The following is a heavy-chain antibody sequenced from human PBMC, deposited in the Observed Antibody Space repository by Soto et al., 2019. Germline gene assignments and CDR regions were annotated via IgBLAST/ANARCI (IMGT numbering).Heavy chain of an antibody. CDR3: ARGEYDSSGLYSWAPLGFDV. CDR1: GGSFTDYY. V-gene: IGHV4-34*01. CDR2: INHSASS. D-gene: IGHD3-22*01. Sequence: QVQLRQWGAGLLKPSETLVLTCAVSGGSFTDYYWGWIRQSPGKGLEWIGEINHSASSTYNPSLASRSPILVDTFKKQFALRLTSVTAADTAMYYCARGEYDSSGLYSWAPLGFDVWGQGTTVTVSS. J-gene: IGHJ6*02.